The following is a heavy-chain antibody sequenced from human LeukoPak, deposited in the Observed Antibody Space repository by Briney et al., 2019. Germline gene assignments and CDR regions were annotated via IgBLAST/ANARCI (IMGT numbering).Heavy chain of an antibody. CDR3: ARDLDNSGWYVFEN. J-gene: IGHJ4*02. Sequence: SETLSLTCTVSGGSISRYYWSWIRQPPGKGLEWIGYIHYSGSTNSNPSLKSRVTISVDTSKNQFSLKLRSVTAADTAVYYCARDLDNSGWYVFENWGQGNLVTVSS. V-gene: IGHV4-59*01. D-gene: IGHD6-19*01. CDR2: IHYSGST. CDR1: GGSISRYY.